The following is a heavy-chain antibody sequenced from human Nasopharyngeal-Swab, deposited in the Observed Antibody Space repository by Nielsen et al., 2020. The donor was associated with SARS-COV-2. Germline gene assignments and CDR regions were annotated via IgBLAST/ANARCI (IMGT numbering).Heavy chain of an antibody. J-gene: IGHJ4*02. CDR3: AKRPVYYYDSSGYYPPFDY. D-gene: IGHD3-22*01. Sequence: GESLKISCAASGFTFSSYAMSWVRQAPGKGLEWVSAISGSGGSTYYADSVKGRFTISRDNSKNTLYLQMNSLRAEDTAVYYCAKRPVYYYDSSGYYPPFDYWGQGTLVTVSS. CDR2: ISGSGGST. V-gene: IGHV3-23*01. CDR1: GFTFSSYA.